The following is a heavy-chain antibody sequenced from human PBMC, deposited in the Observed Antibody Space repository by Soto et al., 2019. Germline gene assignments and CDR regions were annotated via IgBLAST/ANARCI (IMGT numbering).Heavy chain of an antibody. CDR3: ARVGGVPVYYYGMDV. CDR1: GGTFSSYA. V-gene: IGHV1-69*13. J-gene: IGHJ6*02. Sequence: SPLNVSSKASGGTFSSYAISWVRQAPGQGLEWMGGIIPIFGTANYAQKFQGRVTITADESTSTAYMELSSLRSEDTAVYYCARVGGVPVYYYGMDVWGQGTTVTVSS. CDR2: IIPIFGTA. D-gene: IGHD2-8*02.